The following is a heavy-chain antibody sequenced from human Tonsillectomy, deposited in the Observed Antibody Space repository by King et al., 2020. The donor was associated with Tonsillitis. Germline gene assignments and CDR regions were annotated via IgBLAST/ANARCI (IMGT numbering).Heavy chain of an antibody. J-gene: IGHJ5*02. D-gene: IGHD3-22*01. CDR3: ARVGDSSGWYNWFDP. Sequence: DVQLVESGGGLVQPGGSLRLSCAASGFTFSSYAMSWVRQAPGKGLEWVSAISGSGGSTYYADSVKGRFTISSDNSKNTLYLQMNSLRAEDTAVYYCARVGDSSGWYNWFDPWGQGTLVTVSS. V-gene: IGHV3-23*04. CDR2: ISGSGGST. CDR1: GFTFSSYA.